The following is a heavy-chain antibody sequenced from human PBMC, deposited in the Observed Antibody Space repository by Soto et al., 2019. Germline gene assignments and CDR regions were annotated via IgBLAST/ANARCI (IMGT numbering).Heavy chain of an antibody. CDR1: GYTFTSYG. D-gene: IGHD1-26*01. CDR2: ISAYNGNT. J-gene: IGHJ6*04. V-gene: IGHV1-18*04. CDR3: ASGDLVGAVMDV. Sequence: ASVTVSCTASGYTFTSYGISWVRQAPGQGLEWMGWISAYNGNTNYAQKLQGRVTMTTDTSTSTAYMELRSLRSDDTAVYYCASGDLVGAVMDVRGKGNKVTVAS.